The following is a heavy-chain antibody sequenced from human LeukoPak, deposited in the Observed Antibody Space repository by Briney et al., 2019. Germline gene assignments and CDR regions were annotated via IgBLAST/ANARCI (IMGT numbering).Heavy chain of an antibody. V-gene: IGHV4-4*02. Sequence: SETLSLTCAVSGVSITDDWWSWVRQPPGKGLEWIGEILHTGPTNFNPSLKSRVTISMDKSKNQLSLRLNSVTAADTAIYYCVRGGTYYLPYWGQGILVTVSS. D-gene: IGHD1-26*01. CDR2: ILHTGPT. J-gene: IGHJ4*02. CDR1: GVSITDDW. CDR3: VRGGTYYLPY.